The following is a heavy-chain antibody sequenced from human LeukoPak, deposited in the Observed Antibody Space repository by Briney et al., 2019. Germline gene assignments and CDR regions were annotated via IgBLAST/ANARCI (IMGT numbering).Heavy chain of an antibody. J-gene: IGHJ4*02. V-gene: IGHV4-59*12. D-gene: IGHD3-10*01. Sequence: SETLSLTCTVSGGSISSYYWSWIRQPPGKGLEWIGYIYYSGSTNHNPSLKSRVTMSVDKSKNQLSLKLSSVTAADTAMYYCARGAYHYGSGSYYFDYWGQGTLVTVSS. CDR3: ARGAYHYGSGSYYFDY. CDR1: GGSISSYY. CDR2: IYYSGST.